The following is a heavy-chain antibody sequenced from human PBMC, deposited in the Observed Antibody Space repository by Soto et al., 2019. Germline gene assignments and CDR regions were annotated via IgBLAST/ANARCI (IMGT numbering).Heavy chain of an antibody. CDR2: INPKTAAT. CDR1: GYSFSDYF. Sequence: QVQLVQSGAEVKKSGASVKVSCKPSGYSFSDYFIQWVRQAPGQGLEWVAWINPKTAATNYAKKFQGRVSLTWDTSTTTAYMELTRLRPDETAVYYCARIKWGLNYSNGMDVWGQGTTVIVSS. V-gene: IGHV1-2*02. D-gene: IGHD1-26*01. CDR3: ARIKWGLNYSNGMDV. J-gene: IGHJ6*02.